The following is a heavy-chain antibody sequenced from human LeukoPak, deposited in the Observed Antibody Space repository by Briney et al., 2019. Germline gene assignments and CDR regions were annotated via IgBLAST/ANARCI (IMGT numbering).Heavy chain of an antibody. Sequence: SETLSLTCTASLVSISNYYWSWIRQPAGKGLEWIGRLYIGRDTDYNPSLKSRVTMSADTSNSQFSLRLTSMTAADTAVYYCARESRVFIGDGYFLDSWGPGTLITVSS. V-gene: IGHV4-4*07. CDR1: LVSISNYY. CDR2: LYIGRDT. J-gene: IGHJ4*02. D-gene: IGHD3-22*01. CDR3: ARESRVFIGDGYFLDS.